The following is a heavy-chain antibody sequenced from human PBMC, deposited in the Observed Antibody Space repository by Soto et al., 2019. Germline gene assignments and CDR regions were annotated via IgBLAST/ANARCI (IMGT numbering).Heavy chain of an antibody. CDR2: IYYSGNT. CDR3: ARLEGLATISYYFDY. CDR1: GGSVSSSNFY. D-gene: IGHD3-9*01. V-gene: IGHV4-39*01. Sequence: QLQLQESGPGLVKPSETLSLTCTVSGGSVSSSNFYWGWVRQSPGKGLEWIGSIYYSGNTYYNPSLESRVTISVDKSKNQSSLKVISVTAADTAVYYCARLEGLATISYYFDYWGQGTLVTVSS. J-gene: IGHJ4*02.